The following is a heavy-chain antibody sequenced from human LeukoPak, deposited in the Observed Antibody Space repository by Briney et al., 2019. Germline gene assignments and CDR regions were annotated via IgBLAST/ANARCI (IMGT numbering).Heavy chain of an antibody. V-gene: IGHV3-53*01. J-gene: IGHJ4*02. D-gene: IGHD5-18*01. Sequence: GGSLRLSCAASTFNFSNYGMHWVRQAPGKGLEWVSVIYSGGSTYYADSVKGRFTISRDNSKNTLYLQMNSLRAEDTAVYYCARVGYDTAMNGDYWGQGTLVTVSS. CDR2: IYSGGST. CDR3: ARVGYDTAMNGDY. CDR1: TFNFSNYG.